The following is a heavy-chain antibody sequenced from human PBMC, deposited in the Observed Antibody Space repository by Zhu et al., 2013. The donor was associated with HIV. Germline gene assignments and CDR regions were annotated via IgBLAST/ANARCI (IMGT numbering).Heavy chain of an antibody. D-gene: IGHD2-2*01. Sequence: QVQLVQSGAEVKKPGSSVKVSCKASGGTFSSYAISWVRQAPGQGLEWMGGIIPIFGTANYAQKFQGRVTITADESTSTAYMELSSLRSEDTAVYYCARGVCSSTSCYFSWFDPWGQGTLVTVSS. CDR2: IIPIFGTA. V-gene: IGHV1-69*01. CDR1: GGTFSSYA. J-gene: IGHJ5*02. CDR3: ARGVCSSTSCYFSWFDP.